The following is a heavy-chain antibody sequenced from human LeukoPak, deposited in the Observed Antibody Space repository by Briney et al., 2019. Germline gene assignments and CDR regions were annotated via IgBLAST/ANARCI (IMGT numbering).Heavy chain of an antibody. Sequence: GGTLRLSCAASGFTFSSYTMNWVRQAPGQGLEWVSYISTSTTIYYTDSVKGRFTISRDNAKSSLYLQMNSLRDEDTAVYYCARGYSYGPVYYFDYWGQGTLVTVSS. V-gene: IGHV3-48*02. D-gene: IGHD5-18*01. CDR2: ISTSTTI. J-gene: IGHJ4*02. CDR1: GFTFSSYT. CDR3: ARGYSYGPVYYFDY.